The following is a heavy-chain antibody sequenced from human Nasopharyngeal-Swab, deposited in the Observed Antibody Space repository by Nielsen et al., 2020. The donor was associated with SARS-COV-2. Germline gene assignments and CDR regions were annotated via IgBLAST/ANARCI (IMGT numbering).Heavy chain of an antibody. V-gene: IGHV3-30*18. D-gene: IGHD3-10*01. J-gene: IGHJ6*02. CDR1: GFTFSSYG. CDR2: ISYDGSNK. CDR3: AKEPAMVRGRVHYYYYGMDV. Sequence: GESLKISCAASGFTFSSYGMHWVRQAPGKGLEWVAVISYDGSNKYYADSVKGRFTISRDNSKNTLYLQMNSLRAEDTAVYYCAKEPAMVRGRVHYYYYGMDVWGQGTTATVSS.